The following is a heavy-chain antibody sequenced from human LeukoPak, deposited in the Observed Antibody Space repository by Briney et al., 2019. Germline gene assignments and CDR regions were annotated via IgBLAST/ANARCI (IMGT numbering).Heavy chain of an antibody. CDR1: GFTFSGYG. D-gene: IGHD3-10*01. V-gene: IGHV3-30*02. CDR2: IRNDGTKE. CDR3: VKALGGSGSY. Sequence: PGGSLTLSCAASGFTFSGYGMSWVRQAPGKGLEWVAFIRNDGTKEYHADSVKGRFSISRDNPKNTLYLQMNSLSVEDTAIYYCVKALGGSGSYWGQGTSVIVSS. J-gene: IGHJ4*02.